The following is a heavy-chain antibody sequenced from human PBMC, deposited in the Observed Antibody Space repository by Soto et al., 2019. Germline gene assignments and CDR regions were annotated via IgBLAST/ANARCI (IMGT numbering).Heavy chain of an antibody. CDR3: ESRGGSATPMITDY. Sequence: GESLKISCRVSGYSFSTYWISWVRQMSGKGLEWVGIIHPGDSGTRYSRSFQGRVTISADRSINTAYLQWSSLKASDTALHYCESRGGSATPMITDYWGQGTLATVSS. D-gene: IGHD1-26*01. CDR1: GYSFSTYW. CDR2: IHPGDSGT. V-gene: IGHV5-51*01. J-gene: IGHJ4*02.